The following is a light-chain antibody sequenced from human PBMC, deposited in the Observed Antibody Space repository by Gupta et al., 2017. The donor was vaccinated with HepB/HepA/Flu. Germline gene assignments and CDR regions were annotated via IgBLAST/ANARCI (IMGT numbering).Light chain of an antibody. Sequence: IVMTQSPLSLPVTPGEPASISCRSSQSLLYTNGYHYLDWYLQRPGHSPQLLIYLASHRASGVPDWFSGSASGTDFTLEISKVEAEDVGIYYCMQTLEIPLTFGGGTKVEIK. J-gene: IGKJ4*01. CDR2: LAS. CDR1: QSLLYTNGYHY. V-gene: IGKV2-28*01. CDR3: MQTLEIPLT.